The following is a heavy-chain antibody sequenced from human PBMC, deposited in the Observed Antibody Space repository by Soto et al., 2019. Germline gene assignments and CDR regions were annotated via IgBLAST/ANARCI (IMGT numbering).Heavy chain of an antibody. CDR3: ARVFSSSWYLQANYGMDV. J-gene: IGHJ6*02. CDR1: GYSFTSYW. CDR2: IYPGDSDT. V-gene: IGHV5-51*01. D-gene: IGHD6-13*01. Sequence: AESLKISCKGSGYSFTSYWIGWVRQLPGKGLEWMGIIYPGDSDTRYSPSFQGQVTISADKSISTAYLQWSSLKASDTAMYYCARVFSSSWYLQANYGMDVCGQGTTVTVSS.